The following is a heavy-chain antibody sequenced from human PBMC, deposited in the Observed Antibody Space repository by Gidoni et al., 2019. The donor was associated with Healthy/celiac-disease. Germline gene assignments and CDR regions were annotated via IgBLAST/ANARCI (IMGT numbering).Heavy chain of an antibody. CDR3: ARQEYFDL. J-gene: IGHJ2*01. Sequence: EVQLVESGGGLVQPGGSLRLSCAAAGFTVRSNYMSWVRQAPGKGLEGVSVIYSGGSTDYADSVKGRFTISRDNSKNTLYLQMNSLRAEDTAVYYCARQEYFDLWGRGTLVTVSS. CDR2: IYSGGST. CDR1: GFTVRSNY. V-gene: IGHV3-66*02.